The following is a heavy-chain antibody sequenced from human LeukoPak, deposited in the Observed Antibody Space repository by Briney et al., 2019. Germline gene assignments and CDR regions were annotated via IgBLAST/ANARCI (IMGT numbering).Heavy chain of an antibody. CDR1: GYSISSGYY. CDR3: ARIPPGIAVAGWDY. V-gene: IGHV4-38-2*01. J-gene: IGHJ4*02. D-gene: IGHD6-19*01. Sequence: PSETLSLTCAVSGYSISSGYYWGWIRQPPGKGLEWIGSIYHSGSTYYNPSLKSRVTISVDTSKNQFSLKLSSVTAADTAVYYCARIPPGIAVAGWDYWGQGTLVTVSS. CDR2: IYHSGST.